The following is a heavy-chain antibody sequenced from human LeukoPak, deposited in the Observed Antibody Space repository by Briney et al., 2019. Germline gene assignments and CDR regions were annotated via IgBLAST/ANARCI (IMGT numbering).Heavy chain of an antibody. J-gene: IGHJ4*02. V-gene: IGHV3-30*18. Sequence: PGGSLRLSCAASGFTFSSYAMSWVRQAPGKGLEWVAVISYDGSNKYYADSVKRRFTISRDNSKNTLYLQMNSLRAEDTAVYYCAKDALLWFGELLDPLDYWGQGTLVTVSS. CDR1: GFTFSSYA. D-gene: IGHD3-10*01. CDR3: AKDALLWFGELLDPLDY. CDR2: ISYDGSNK.